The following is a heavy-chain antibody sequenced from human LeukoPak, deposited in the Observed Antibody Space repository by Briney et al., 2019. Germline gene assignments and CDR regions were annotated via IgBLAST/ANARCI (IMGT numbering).Heavy chain of an antibody. D-gene: IGHD3-10*01. CDR2: IRYDGSNK. CDR1: GFTFSSYG. CDR3: SGSGSYTSYYYYMDV. J-gene: IGHJ6*03. Sequence: GGSLRLSCAASGFTFSSYGMHWVRQAPGKGLEWVAFIRYDGSNKYYADSVKGRFTISRDNSKNTLYLQMNSLRAEDTAVYYCSGSGSYTSYYYYMDVWDKGTTVTISS. V-gene: IGHV3-30*02.